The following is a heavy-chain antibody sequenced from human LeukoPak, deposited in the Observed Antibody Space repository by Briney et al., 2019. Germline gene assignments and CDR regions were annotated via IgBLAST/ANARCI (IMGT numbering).Heavy chain of an antibody. Sequence: SETLSLTCTVSGVSISSSNSYWGWIRQPPGKGLEWIGSIYYSGNTYYNASLKSQVSISIDTSKNQFSLRLTSVTAADTAVYYCARGGLEPQLWLRLFYFEYWGQGVLVTVSS. V-gene: IGHV4-39*01. CDR1: GVSISSSNSY. CDR2: IYYSGNT. CDR3: ARGGLEPQLWLRLFYFEY. J-gene: IGHJ4*02. D-gene: IGHD5-18*01.